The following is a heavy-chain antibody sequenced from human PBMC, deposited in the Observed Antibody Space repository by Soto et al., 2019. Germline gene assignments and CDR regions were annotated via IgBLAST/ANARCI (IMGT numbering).Heavy chain of an antibody. V-gene: IGHV3-21*06. CDR1: GFTFTRYS. CDR3: ARESEDLTSNFDY. CDR2: ISSTTNYI. Sequence: PGGSLRLSCAASGFTFTRYSMHWVRQAPGKGLEWVSSISSTTNYIYYGDSMKGRFTISRDNAKNSLCLEMNSLRAEDTAVYYCARESEDLTSNFDYWGQGTMVTVSS. J-gene: IGHJ4*02.